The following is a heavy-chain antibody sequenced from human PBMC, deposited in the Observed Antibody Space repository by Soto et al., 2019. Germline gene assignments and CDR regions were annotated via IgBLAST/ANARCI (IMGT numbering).Heavy chain of an antibody. CDR2: IYHYGST. CDR3: ARDGPAIGDFDY. Sequence: QVQLQESGPGLVKPSGTLSLTCAVSGGSISSSNWWSWVRQPPGKGLEWIGQIYHYGSTNYNPSLKSRVTISVDXSKNQFSLKLSSVNAADTAVYYCARDGPAIGDFDYWGQGTLVTVSS. D-gene: IGHD2-15*01. V-gene: IGHV4-4*02. CDR1: GGSISSSNW. J-gene: IGHJ4*02.